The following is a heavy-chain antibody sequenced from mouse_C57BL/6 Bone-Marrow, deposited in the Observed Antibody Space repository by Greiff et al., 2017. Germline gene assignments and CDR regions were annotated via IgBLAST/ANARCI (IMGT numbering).Heavy chain of an antibody. J-gene: IGHJ2*01. Sequence: EVQLVESGGGLVKPGGSLKLSCAASGFTFSSYAMSWVRQTPEKRLEWVATISDGGSYTYYPDNVKGRFTISRDNAKNNLYLQMSHLKSEDTAMYYCANPIYDGYSYYFDYWGQGTTLTVSS. CDR2: ISDGGSYT. V-gene: IGHV5-4*01. D-gene: IGHD2-3*01. CDR1: GFTFSSYA. CDR3: ANPIYDGYSYYFDY.